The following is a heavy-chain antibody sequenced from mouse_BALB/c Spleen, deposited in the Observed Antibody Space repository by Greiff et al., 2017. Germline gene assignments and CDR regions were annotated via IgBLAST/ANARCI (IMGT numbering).Heavy chain of an antibody. CDR1: GYTFTSYV. V-gene: IGHV1-14*01. Sequence: VQLQQSGPELVKPGASVKMSCKASGYTFTSYVMHWVKQKPGQGLEWIGYINPYNDGTKYNEKFKGKATLTSDKSSSTAYMELSSLTSEDSAVYYCARGGGNYYYAMDYWGQGTSVTVSS. CDR2: INPYNDGT. J-gene: IGHJ4*01. D-gene: IGHD2-1*01. CDR3: ARGGGNYYYAMDY.